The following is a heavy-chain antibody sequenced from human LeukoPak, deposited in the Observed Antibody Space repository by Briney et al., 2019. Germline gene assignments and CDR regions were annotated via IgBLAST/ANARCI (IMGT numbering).Heavy chain of an antibody. D-gene: IGHD3-16*01. Sequence: GESLQISCKVSGYSFTSYWIGWARQVPGKGLEWMGIIYPADSDTRYSPSFQGQVTISADKSISTAYLQWSSLKASDTAMYYCARPGQLGEYTPYYFDYWGQGTLVTVSS. J-gene: IGHJ4*02. CDR3: ARPGQLGEYTPYYFDY. CDR1: GYSFTSYW. V-gene: IGHV5-51*01. CDR2: IYPADSDT.